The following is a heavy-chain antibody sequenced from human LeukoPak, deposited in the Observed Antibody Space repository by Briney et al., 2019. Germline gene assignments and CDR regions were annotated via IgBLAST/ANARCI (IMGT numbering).Heavy chain of an antibody. CDR1: GFTFSSYE. Sequence: GGSLRLSCAASGFTFSSYEMNLVRQAPGKGLEWVSYISSSGSTIYYADSVKGRFTISRDNAKNSLYLQMNSLRAEDTAVYYCARRHFWSGYLXIDYXXQGTLVTVSS. CDR2: ISSSGSTI. V-gene: IGHV3-48*03. CDR3: ARRHFWSGYLXIDY. J-gene: IGHJ4*02. D-gene: IGHD3-3*02.